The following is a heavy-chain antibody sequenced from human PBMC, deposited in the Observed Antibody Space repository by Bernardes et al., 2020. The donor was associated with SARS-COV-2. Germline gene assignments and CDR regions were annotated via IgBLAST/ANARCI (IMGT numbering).Heavy chain of an antibody. V-gene: IGHV3-64D*06. CDR3: VKSQGGGTYYYGLDV. D-gene: IGHD1-1*01. J-gene: IGHJ6*02. CDR2: ISSNGGNT. CDR1: RFRVRDYA. Sequence: GCLSRSSSASRFRVRDYAMHWVRPAPGKGLEYVSGISSNGGNTYYADSVKGRFSISRDNSKNTLHLQMSSLTVEDTAVYYCVKSQGGGTYYYGLDVWGQGTTVTVSS.